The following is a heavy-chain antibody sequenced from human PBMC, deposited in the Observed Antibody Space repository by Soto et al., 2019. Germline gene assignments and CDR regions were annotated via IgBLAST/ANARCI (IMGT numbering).Heavy chain of an antibody. D-gene: IGHD6-19*01. Sequence: NPSETLSLTCAVYGGSFSGYYWSWIRQPPGKGLEWIGEINHSGSTNYNPSLKSRVTISVDTSKNQFSLKLSSVTAADTAVYYCARGPPLYSSGWLIDYWGQGTLVTVSS. CDR1: GGSFSGYY. V-gene: IGHV4-34*01. CDR3: ARGPPLYSSGWLIDY. CDR2: INHSGST. J-gene: IGHJ4*02.